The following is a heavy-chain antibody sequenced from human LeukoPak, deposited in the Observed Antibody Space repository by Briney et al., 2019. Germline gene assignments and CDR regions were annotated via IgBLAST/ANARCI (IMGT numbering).Heavy chain of an antibody. Sequence: SETLSLTCTVSGGSISGSSYNWGWIRQPPGKGLEWIGSVYYSGNTYYNPSLKSRVTISVDTSKNQFSLKLSSVTAADTAVYYCARREVENYDSSGYYYDAFDLWGQGTMVTASS. J-gene: IGHJ3*01. D-gene: IGHD3-22*01. CDR1: GGSISGSSYN. CDR2: VYYSGNT. CDR3: ARREVENYDSSGYYYDAFDL. V-gene: IGHV4-39*01.